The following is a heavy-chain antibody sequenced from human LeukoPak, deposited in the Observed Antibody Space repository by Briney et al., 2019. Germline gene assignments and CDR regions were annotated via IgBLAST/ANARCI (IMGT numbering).Heavy chain of an antibody. V-gene: IGHV4-39*07. D-gene: IGHD6-6*01. Sequence: SETLSLTCTVSGGSLSSYYWSWIRQPPGKGLEWIGSIYYSGSTYYNPSLKSRVTISVDTSKNQFSLKLSSVTAADTAVYYCASIAAQSDYYYYYYMDVWGKGTTVTVSS. J-gene: IGHJ6*03. CDR3: ASIAAQSDYYYYYYMDV. CDR2: IYYSGST. CDR1: GGSLSSYY.